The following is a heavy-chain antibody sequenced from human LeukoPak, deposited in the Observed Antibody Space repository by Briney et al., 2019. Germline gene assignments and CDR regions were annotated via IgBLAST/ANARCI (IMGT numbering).Heavy chain of an antibody. CDR2: ISGSGGST. J-gene: IGHJ4*02. CDR1: GFTFSSYA. V-gene: IGHV3-23*01. D-gene: IGHD1-26*01. Sequence: QPGGSLRLSCAASGFTFSSYAMSWVRQAPGKGLEWVSAISGSGGSTYYADSVKGRFTISRDNSKNTLYLQMNSLRAEDTAVYYCARDRDPLGAPLDYWGQGTLVTVSS. CDR3: ARDRDPLGAPLDY.